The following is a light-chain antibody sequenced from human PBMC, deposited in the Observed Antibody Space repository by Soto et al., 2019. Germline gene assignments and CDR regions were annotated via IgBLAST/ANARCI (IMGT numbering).Light chain of an antibody. V-gene: IGLV2-14*01. CDR1: SSDVGSYNY. J-gene: IGLJ1*01. CDR2: EVS. Sequence: QSALTQPASVSGSPGQAITISCTGTSSDVGSYNYVSWYQQHPGKAPKLMIYEVSDRTSGISSRVSGSKSVNTASLTISGPQNEAEADYYCSSDTSSSTLFGTGTKVTVL. CDR3: SSDTSSSTL.